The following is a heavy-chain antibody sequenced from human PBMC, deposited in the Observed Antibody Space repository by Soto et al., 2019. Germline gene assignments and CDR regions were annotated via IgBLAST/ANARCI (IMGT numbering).Heavy chain of an antibody. J-gene: IGHJ3*01. D-gene: IGHD2-15*01. CDR3: ANGLLGAFDL. V-gene: IGHV3-9*01. CDR1: GFTFDDYA. CDR2: ISWNSGSI. Sequence: GGSLRLSCAASGFTFDDYAMHWVRQAPGKGLEWVSGISWNSGSIGYADSVKGRFTISRDNAKNSLYLQMNSLRAEDTALYYCANGLLGAFDLWGPGTMVTVS.